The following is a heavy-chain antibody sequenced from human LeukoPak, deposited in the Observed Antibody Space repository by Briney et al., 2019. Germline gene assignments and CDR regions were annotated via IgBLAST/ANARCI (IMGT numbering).Heavy chain of an antibody. D-gene: IGHD2-2*01. CDR2: INPNSGGT. CDR3: ARDGHCSSTSCYVGRPRDRHYYYYYMDV. J-gene: IGHJ6*03. Sequence: ASVKVSCKASGYTFTGYYMHWVRQAPGQGLEWMGWINPNSGGTNYAQKFQGRVTMTRDTSISTAYMELSRLRSDDTAVYYCARDGHCSSTSCYVGRPRDRHYYYYYMDVWGKGTTVTVSS. CDR1: GYTFTGYY. V-gene: IGHV1-2*02.